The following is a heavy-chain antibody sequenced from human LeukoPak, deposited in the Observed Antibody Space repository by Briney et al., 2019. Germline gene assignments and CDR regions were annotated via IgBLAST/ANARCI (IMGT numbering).Heavy chain of an antibody. CDR2: ITTYNGDT. V-gene: IGHV1-18*01. CDR3: ARADSDGRDAFDI. D-gene: IGHD4-23*01. CDR1: GYTFTTYP. Sequence: ASVKVSCETSGYTFTTYPINWVRQAPGQGLEWMGWITTYNGDTNYAQNLQGRVTITTDESTSTAYMELSSMRSEDTAVYYGARADSDGRDAFDIWGQGTMVTVSS. J-gene: IGHJ3*02.